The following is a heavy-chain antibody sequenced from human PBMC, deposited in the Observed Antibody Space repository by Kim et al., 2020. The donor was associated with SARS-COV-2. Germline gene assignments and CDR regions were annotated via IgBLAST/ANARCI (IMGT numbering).Heavy chain of an antibody. Sequence: GGSLRLSCAASGFTFSSYAMHWVRQAPGKGLEWVAVISYDGSNKYYADSVKGRFTISRDNSKNTLYLQMNSLRAEDTAVYYCARETYYYDSSGYYLFDYWGQGTLVTVSS. D-gene: IGHD3-22*01. V-gene: IGHV3-30*04. CDR3: ARETYYYDSSGYYLFDY. J-gene: IGHJ4*02. CDR2: ISYDGSNK. CDR1: GFTFSSYA.